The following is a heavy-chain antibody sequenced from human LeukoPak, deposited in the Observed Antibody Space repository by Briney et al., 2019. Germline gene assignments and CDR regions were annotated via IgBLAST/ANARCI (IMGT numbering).Heavy chain of an antibody. Sequence: PSETLSLTCTVSGGSISRVYWGWIRHPPGKGLEWIGYIYYTGRTDYNPSLKSRVTISVDASNNQFSLKLSSVTAADTAVYYCARDRPGGSSLDYWGRGTLVTVSS. J-gene: IGHJ4*02. CDR3: ARDRPGGSSLDY. D-gene: IGHD6-13*01. CDR1: GGSISRVY. V-gene: IGHV4-59*01. CDR2: IYYTGRT.